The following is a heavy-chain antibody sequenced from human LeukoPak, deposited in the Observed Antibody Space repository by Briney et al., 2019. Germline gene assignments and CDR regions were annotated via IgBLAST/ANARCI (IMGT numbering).Heavy chain of an antibody. CDR1: GYTFTSSY. D-gene: IGHD5-24*01. CDR3: AREVAEGYKNVQLTL. Sequence: ASVKVSCKASGYTFTSSYIHWVRQAPGQGLEWMGIINPSGGSTSYPQKFQGRVTMTRDTSTSTVYMELSSLRSEDTAVYYCAREVAEGYKNVQLTLWGQGTLVIVSS. V-gene: IGHV1-46*01. CDR2: INPSGGST. J-gene: IGHJ4*02.